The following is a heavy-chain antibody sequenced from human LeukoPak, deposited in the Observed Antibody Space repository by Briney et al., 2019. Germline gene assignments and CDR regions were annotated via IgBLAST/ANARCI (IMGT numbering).Heavy chain of an antibody. CDR2: ISSSSSYI. J-gene: IGHJ4*02. CDR3: ARGLDVLRFLEWSPAGYYFDY. V-gene: IGHV3-21*01. Sequence: GGSLRLSCAASGFTFDDYAMHWVRQAPGKGLEWVSSISSSSSYIYYADSVKGRFTISRDNAKNSLYLQMNSLRAEDTAVYYCARGLDVLRFLEWSPAGYYFDYWGQGTLVTVSS. D-gene: IGHD3-3*01. CDR1: GFTFDDYA.